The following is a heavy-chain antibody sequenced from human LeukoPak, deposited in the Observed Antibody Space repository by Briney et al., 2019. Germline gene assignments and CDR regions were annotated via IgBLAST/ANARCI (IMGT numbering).Heavy chain of an antibody. J-gene: IGHJ4*02. CDR3: VRGTPPSVGDGYNIDY. CDR2: MNPNSGAT. Sequence: GASVKVSCKASGYTFTSYDINWLRQATGQGPEWMGWMNPNSGATGYAQKFQGRVTMTKNTSIRTAYTELSSLGSDDTAVYFCVRGTPPSVGDGYNIDYWGQGTLVTVSS. CDR1: GYTFTSYD. D-gene: IGHD5-24*01. V-gene: IGHV1-8*01.